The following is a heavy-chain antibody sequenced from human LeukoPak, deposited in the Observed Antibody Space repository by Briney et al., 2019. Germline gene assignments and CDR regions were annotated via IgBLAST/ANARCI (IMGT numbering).Heavy chain of an antibody. CDR2: LSGSGAAT. CDR1: GFTFKNYA. D-gene: IGHD3-10*01. CDR3: AKDRWYDGESGYFDH. V-gene: IGHV3-23*01. Sequence: GGSLRLSREASGFTFKNYAMAWVRQAPGKGLEWVSGLSGSGAATFYADSVKGRFTISRDNSNNTLYLRLNSLRAEDTAIYFCAKDRWYDGESGYFDHWGRGTLVTVS. J-gene: IGHJ4*02.